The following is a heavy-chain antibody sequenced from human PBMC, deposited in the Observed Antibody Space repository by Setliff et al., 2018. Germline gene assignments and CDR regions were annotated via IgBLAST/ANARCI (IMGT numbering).Heavy chain of an antibody. CDR1: GYTFSRYG. Sequence: ASVKVSCKASGYTFSRYGISWVRQAPGQGLEWMGWISPYNGNTNYAQKFQGRVTMTTDSSTTTVYMEVASLRSDDTAVYYCVRGPGPSVVVAMPFDRWGQGTLVTVSS. J-gene: IGHJ4*02. CDR2: ISPYNGNT. V-gene: IGHV1-18*01. D-gene: IGHD5-12*01. CDR3: VRGPGPSVVVAMPFDR.